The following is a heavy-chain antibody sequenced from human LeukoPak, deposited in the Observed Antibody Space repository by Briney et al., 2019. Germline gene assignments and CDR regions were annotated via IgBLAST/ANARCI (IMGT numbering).Heavy chain of an antibody. D-gene: IGHD5-12*01. V-gene: IGHV4-34*01. J-gene: IGHJ4*02. CDR3: ARGATAIDY. CDR2: INHSGST. CDR1: GGSFSGYY. Sequence: KPSETLSLTCAVYGGSFSGYYWSWIRQPPGKGLEWIGEINHSGSTNYNPSLKSRVTISVDTSKNQFSLRLSSVTAADTAVYYCARGATAIDYWGQGTLVTVSS.